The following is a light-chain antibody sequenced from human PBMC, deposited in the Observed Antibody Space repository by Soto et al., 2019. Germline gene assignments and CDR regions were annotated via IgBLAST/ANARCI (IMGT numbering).Light chain of an antibody. CDR2: DAS. Sequence: EIVMTQSPATLSCSPGERATLSFRASQSVSSYLAWYQQKPGQAPRLLIYDASNRATGIPARFSGSGSGTDFTLTISSLEPEDFAVYYCQQRSNWLWGFGQGTKVDIK. CDR1: QSVSSY. J-gene: IGKJ1*01. CDR3: QQRSNWLWG. V-gene: IGKV3-11*01.